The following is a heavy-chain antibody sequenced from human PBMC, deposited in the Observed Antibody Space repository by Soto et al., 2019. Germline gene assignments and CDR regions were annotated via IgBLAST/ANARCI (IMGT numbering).Heavy chain of an antibody. CDR2: ISSSGSTI. J-gene: IGHJ4*02. V-gene: IGHV3-11*01. CDR3: ARVINIGWYPRYFDF. D-gene: IGHD6-19*01. CDR1: GFTFSDYY. Sequence: GGSLRLSCAASGFTFSDYYMSWIRQAPGKGLEWVSYISSSGSTIYYADSVKGRFAISRDNAKNSLYLQMNSLRAEDTAVYYCARVINIGWYPRYFDFWGQGTLVTVSS.